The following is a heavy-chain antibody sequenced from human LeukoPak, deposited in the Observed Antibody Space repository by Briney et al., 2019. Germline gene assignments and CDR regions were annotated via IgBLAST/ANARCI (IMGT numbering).Heavy chain of an antibody. J-gene: IGHJ4*02. CDR1: GGSFSGYY. V-gene: IGHV4-34*01. CDR2: INHSGST. D-gene: IGHD2-2*02. CDR3: ARRQDIVVVPAAIFDY. Sequence: PSETLSLTCAVYGGSFSGYYWSWIRQPPGKGLEWIGEINHSGSTNYNPSLKSRVTISVDTSKNQFSLKLSSVTAADTAVYYCARRQDIVVVPAAIFDYWGQGTLVTVSS.